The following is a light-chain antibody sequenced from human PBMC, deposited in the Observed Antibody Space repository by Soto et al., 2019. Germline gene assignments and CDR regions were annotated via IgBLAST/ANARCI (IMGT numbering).Light chain of an antibody. Sequence: QSALTQPPSASGSPGQSLTTSCTGTISDVGFYNFVSWYQQRPGKAPKLVIYEVTKRPSGVPDRFSGSKSGSTASLTVSGLQADDEADYYCASYAGTRLFVFGSGTKVTVL. V-gene: IGLV2-8*01. CDR2: EVT. J-gene: IGLJ1*01. CDR1: ISDVGFYNF. CDR3: ASYAGTRLFV.